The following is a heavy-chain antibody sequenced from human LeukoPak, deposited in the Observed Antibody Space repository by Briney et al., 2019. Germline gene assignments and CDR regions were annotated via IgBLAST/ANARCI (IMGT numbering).Heavy chain of an antibody. CDR2: VNPNSGDT. D-gene: IGHD2-2*01. CDR1: GYPFSGYY. J-gene: IGHJ4*02. Sequence: ASVKVSCKASGYPFSGYYMNWVRQAPGQGLEWMGWVNPNSGDTNYAQKFQGRVTMTRDTSISTAHMEVSRLRSDDTAVYYCARANFLYCSSTSCLFDYWGQGTLVTVSS. V-gene: IGHV1-2*02. CDR3: ARANFLYCSSTSCLFDY.